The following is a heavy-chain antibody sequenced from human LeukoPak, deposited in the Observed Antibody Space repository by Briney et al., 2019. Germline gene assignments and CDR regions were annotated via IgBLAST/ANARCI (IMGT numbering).Heavy chain of an antibody. CDR2: ISGSAGNT. D-gene: IGHD3-22*01. CDR1: GFSFSNYA. Sequence: GGSLRLSCVASGFSFSNYAMSWVRQAPGKGLEWVSAISGSAGNTYYSDSVKGRFTISRDNSKNTLFLLMDSLRAEDTAIYYCAKDRSSYYFDAFDFWGQGTRVNVSS. J-gene: IGHJ3*01. V-gene: IGHV3-23*01. CDR3: AKDRSSYYFDAFDF.